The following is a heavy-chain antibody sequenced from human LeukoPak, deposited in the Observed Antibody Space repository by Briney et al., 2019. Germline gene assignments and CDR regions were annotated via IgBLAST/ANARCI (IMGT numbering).Heavy chain of an antibody. CDR3: AKVDLLTGYSAPVGDY. Sequence: GAPVKVSCKASGYTFVTYYMHWVRQAPGQGLEWMGIINPSGGGTTYAQKFQGRVTVTMDTSTRTVYLELSRLRSEDTAVYYCAKVDLLTGYSAPVGDYWGQGTLVTVSS. CDR2: INPSGGGT. J-gene: IGHJ4*02. CDR1: GYTFVTYY. D-gene: IGHD3-9*01. V-gene: IGHV1-46*01.